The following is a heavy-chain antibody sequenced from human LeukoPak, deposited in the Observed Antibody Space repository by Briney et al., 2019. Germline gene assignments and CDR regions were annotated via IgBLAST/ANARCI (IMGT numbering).Heavy chain of an antibody. CDR2: IYTSGST. D-gene: IGHD5-18*01. Sequence: SETLSLTCTVSGGSISSGSYYWSWIRQPAGKGLEWIGRIYTSGSTNYNPSLKSRVTISVDTSKNQFSLKLSSVTAADTAVYYCAREYTAMVTFGFAKFDYWGQGTLVTVSS. V-gene: IGHV4-61*02. CDR3: AREYTAMVTFGFAKFDY. CDR1: GGSISSGSYY. J-gene: IGHJ4*02.